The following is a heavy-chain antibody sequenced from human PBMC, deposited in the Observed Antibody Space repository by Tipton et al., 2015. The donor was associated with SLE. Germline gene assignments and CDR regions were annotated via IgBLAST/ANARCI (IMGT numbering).Heavy chain of an antibody. CDR2: INHSGST. V-gene: IGHV4-34*01. CDR1: GGSISSHY. CDR3: ARVNSSPSH. D-gene: IGHD6-13*01. J-gene: IGHJ1*01. Sequence: GLVKPSETLSLTCTVSGGSISSHYWSWIRQPPGKGLEWIGEINHSGSTNYNPSLKSRVTISVDTSKNQFSLKLSSVTAADTAVYYCARVNSSPSHWGQGTLVTVSS.